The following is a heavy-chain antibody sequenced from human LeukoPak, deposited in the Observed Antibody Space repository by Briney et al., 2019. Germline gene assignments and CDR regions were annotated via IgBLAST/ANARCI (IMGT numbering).Heavy chain of an antibody. J-gene: IGHJ4*02. D-gene: IGHD6-19*01. V-gene: IGHV3-23*01. CDR2: ITASGGST. Sequence: GGSLGLSCVASGFTFTSYAMTWVRQAPGKGLEWVSTITASGGSTYYAEFVKGRFTISRDNSKNTLYLQMNSLRAEDTAVYYCARDSLAVAGTLYYFDYWGQGTLVTVSS. CDR3: ARDSLAVAGTLYYFDY. CDR1: GFTFTSYA.